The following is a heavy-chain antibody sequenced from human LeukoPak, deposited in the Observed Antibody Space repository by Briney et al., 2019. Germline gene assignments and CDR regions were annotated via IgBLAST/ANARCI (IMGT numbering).Heavy chain of an antibody. CDR1: GFTFSSYV. J-gene: IGHJ4*02. Sequence: GRSLRLSCAASGFTFSSYVMHWVRQAPGKGLEWVAVISYDESNKYYADSVRGRFTISRDNSKNTLYLQMNSLRAEDTAVYYCASYCISRRCDSVFDYWGQGTLVTVSS. CDR2: ISYDESNK. CDR3: ASYCISRRCDSVFDY. V-gene: IGHV3-30*03. D-gene: IGHD2-15*01.